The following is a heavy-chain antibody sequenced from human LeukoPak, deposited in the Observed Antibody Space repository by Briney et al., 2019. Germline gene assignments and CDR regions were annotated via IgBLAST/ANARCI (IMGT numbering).Heavy chain of an antibody. CDR3: ARLSALWQDFDY. J-gene: IGHJ4*02. Sequence: SETLSLTCTVSGGSISSSSYYWGWIRQPPGKGLEWIGGIYYSGSTYYNPSLKSRVTISVDTSKNQFSLKLSSVTAADTAVYYCARLSALWQDFDYWGQGTLVTVSS. D-gene: IGHD3-16*01. CDR1: GGSISSSSYY. V-gene: IGHV4-39*01. CDR2: IYYSGST.